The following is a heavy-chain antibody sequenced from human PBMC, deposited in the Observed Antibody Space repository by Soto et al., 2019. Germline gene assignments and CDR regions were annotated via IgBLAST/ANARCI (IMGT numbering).Heavy chain of an antibody. Sequence: QVQLQESGPGLVKPSQTLPLTCTVSGGSVSGSASYWTWIRQHPDKGLEWIGYIFYTGTTYFSPSLKSRVAMSVDTSENQFSLRLSSVTAADTAVYYCARVSGNAFDIWGHGTMVSVSS. CDR1: GGSVSGSASY. CDR2: IFYTGTT. J-gene: IGHJ3*02. D-gene: IGHD3-10*01. CDR3: ARVSGNAFDI. V-gene: IGHV4-31*03.